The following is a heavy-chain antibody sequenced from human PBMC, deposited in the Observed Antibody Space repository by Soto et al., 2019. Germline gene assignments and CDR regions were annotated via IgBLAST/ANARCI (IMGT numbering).Heavy chain of an antibody. D-gene: IGHD6-6*01. CDR3: VTGDHLVR. Sequence: QMQLVQSGAEARKPGASVKVSCKTSGYTFTVYYLNWVRQAPGRGLEWVGWINPKTGATNNAQKFQGRVTMTTDTSISTGYMELSGLKSDDTAVYYCVTGDHLVRWGQGTRVTVSS. CDR2: INPKTGAT. V-gene: IGHV1-2*02. CDR1: GYTFTVYY. J-gene: IGHJ4*02.